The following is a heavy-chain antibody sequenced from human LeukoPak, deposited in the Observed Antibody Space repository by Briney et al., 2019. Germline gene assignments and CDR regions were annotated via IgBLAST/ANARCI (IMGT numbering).Heavy chain of an antibody. Sequence: GGSLRLSCAASGFTFSSYSMNWVRQAPGKGLEWVSSISGSSSYIYYADSVKGRFTISRDNAKNSLYLQMNSLRAEDTAVYYCARDLYDYSSSSPGGSWGQGTLVTVSS. CDR3: ARDLYDYSSSSPGGS. D-gene: IGHD6-6*01. J-gene: IGHJ4*02. CDR2: ISGSSSYI. V-gene: IGHV3-21*01. CDR1: GFTFSSYS.